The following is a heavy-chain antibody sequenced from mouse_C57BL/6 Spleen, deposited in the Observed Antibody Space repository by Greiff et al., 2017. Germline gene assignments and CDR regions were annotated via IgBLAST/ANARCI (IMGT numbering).Heavy chain of an antibody. CDR1: GYTFTSYW. CDR3: ARDGYYVVWFAD. CDR2: IYPGSGST. Sequence: VQLQQPGAELVKPGASVKMSCKASGYTFTSYWITWVKQRPGQGLEWIGDIYPGSGSTNYNEKFKSKATLTVDTSSSTAYMQLSSLTSEDSAVYYCARDGYYVVWFADWGQGTLVTVSA. V-gene: IGHV1-55*01. J-gene: IGHJ3*01. D-gene: IGHD2-3*01.